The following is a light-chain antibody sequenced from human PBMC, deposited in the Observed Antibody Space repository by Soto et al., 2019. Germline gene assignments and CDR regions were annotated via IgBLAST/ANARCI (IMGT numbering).Light chain of an antibody. CDR3: QKYNSAPLT. CDR2: ATS. Sequence: DVQMTQSPSSLSAFVGDRVTITCRASQGIAPYLAWFQQKPGKVPKLLIYATSTLQSGVPSRFSGSGSGTDFTLTISGLQPEDVGTYYCQKYNSAPLTLGGGTKVEIK. J-gene: IGKJ4*01. V-gene: IGKV1-27*01. CDR1: QGIAPY.